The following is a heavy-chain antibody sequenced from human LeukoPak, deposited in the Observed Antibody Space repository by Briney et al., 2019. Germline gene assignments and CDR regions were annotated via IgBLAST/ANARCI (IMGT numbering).Heavy chain of an antibody. V-gene: IGHV3-30*04. CDR1: GFTFSSYS. Sequence: PGGSLTLSCAASGFTFSSYSMHWVRQAPGKGLEWVAVISYDGSNKYYADSVKGRFTISRANSKNTMDPQMNSLRGEDTGVYYCWRDPFGYDILTGYSIPVWYWGPGTLVSASS. CDR2: ISYDGSNK. J-gene: IGHJ4*02. D-gene: IGHD3-9*01. CDR3: WRDPFGYDILTGYSIPVWY.